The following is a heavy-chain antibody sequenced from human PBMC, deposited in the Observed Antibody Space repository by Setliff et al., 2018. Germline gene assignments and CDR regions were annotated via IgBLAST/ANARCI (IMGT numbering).Heavy chain of an antibody. CDR1: GFTFDDYG. CDR2: LSWRGDNI. CDR3: ARGRPLYSSPVDY. V-gene: IGHV3-20*04. J-gene: IGHJ4*02. D-gene: IGHD6-13*01. Sequence: PGESLKISCLASGFTFDDYGMSWVRQAPGKGLEWVSGLSWRGDNIGYADSVKGRFTISRDNAKNSLYLQMTSLRAEDTALYYCARGRPLYSSPVDYWGQGTLVTVSS.